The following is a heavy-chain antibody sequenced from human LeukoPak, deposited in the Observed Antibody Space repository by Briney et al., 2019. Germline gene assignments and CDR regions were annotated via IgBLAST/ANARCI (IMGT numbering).Heavy chain of an antibody. CDR2: VYYSGST. CDR1: GGSISSYY. Sequence: TETLSLTCTVSGGSISSYYWSWIRQPPGKGLEWIGCVYYSGSTYYNPSLKSRVTISVDTSKDQFSLKLFSVTAADTAVYYCAANHYGSGSYYPFDYWGQGTLVTVSS. CDR3: AANHYGSGSYYPFDY. D-gene: IGHD3-10*01. J-gene: IGHJ4*02. V-gene: IGHV4-59*01.